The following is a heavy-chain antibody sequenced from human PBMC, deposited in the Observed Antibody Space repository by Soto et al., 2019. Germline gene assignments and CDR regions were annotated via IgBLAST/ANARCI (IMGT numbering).Heavy chain of an antibody. D-gene: IGHD3-10*01. Sequence: VQVVASGGGLVQPGRSLRLSCAVSGFSFTPYVMLWVRQGPGKGLECVSTVSPTGDTVAYADSVEGRFTVSRDNAKNSLYRQLKSLKGDDTSFYYCLKDAPNGSIDDWGQGTLVTVSS. J-gene: IGHJ4*02. CDR2: VSPTGDTV. CDR3: LKDAPNGSIDD. CDR1: GFSFTPYV. V-gene: IGHV3-9*01.